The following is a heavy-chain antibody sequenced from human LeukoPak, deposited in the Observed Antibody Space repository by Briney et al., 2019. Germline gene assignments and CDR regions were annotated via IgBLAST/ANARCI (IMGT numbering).Heavy chain of an antibody. CDR3: AKKLSYGSDY. CDR2: LSSNGGIT. Sequence: QPGGSLRPSCSASGXTYSIYELNWVRPAPGKGLEYVSALSSNGGITDYTDSVKGRLTISRVNSKNTLYLQMSSLRAEATTVYYCAKKLSYGSDYWGQGTLVTVSS. V-gene: IGHV3-64D*09. CDR1: GXTYSIYE. J-gene: IGHJ4*02. D-gene: IGHD3-10*01.